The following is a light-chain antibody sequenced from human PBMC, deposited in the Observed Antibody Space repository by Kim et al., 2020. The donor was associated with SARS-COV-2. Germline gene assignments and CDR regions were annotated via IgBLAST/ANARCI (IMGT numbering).Light chain of an antibody. Sequence: PGETATLSCRASQSVGSSYLAWFQQKPGQAPRLVLYGVSSRPTGVPERFSGSGSGTDFTLTISRLEPEDFAVYYCQYYGRSPITFGQGSRLEIK. CDR3: QYYGRSPIT. CDR2: GVS. CDR1: QSVGSSY. J-gene: IGKJ5*01. V-gene: IGKV3-20*01.